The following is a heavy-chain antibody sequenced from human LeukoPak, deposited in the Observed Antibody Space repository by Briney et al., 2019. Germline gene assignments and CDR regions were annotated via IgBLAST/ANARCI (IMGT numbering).Heavy chain of an antibody. CDR1: GFTFSSYA. CDR3: AKDLSAFVGYYDSPNGDY. V-gene: IGHV3-23*01. D-gene: IGHD3-3*01. J-gene: IGHJ4*02. Sequence: GGSLRLSCAASGFTFSSYAMSWVRQVPGKGLEWVSAISGSGGSTYYADSVKGRFTISRDNSKNTLYLQMNSLRAEDTAVYYCAKDLSAFVGYYDSPNGDYWGQGTLVTVSS. CDR2: ISGSGGST.